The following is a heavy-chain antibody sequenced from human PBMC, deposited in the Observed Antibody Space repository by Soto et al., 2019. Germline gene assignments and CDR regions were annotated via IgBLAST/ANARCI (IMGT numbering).Heavy chain of an antibody. V-gene: IGHV3-30*18. J-gene: IGHJ6*02. D-gene: IGHD2-21*01. Sequence: GGSLRLSFAASGFTFSSYGMPWVRQAPGKGLEWVAVISYDGSNKYYADSVKGRFTISRDNSKNTLYLQMNSLRAEDTAVYYCAKAPLRLGFSYYYYGMDVWGQGTTVTVSS. CDR2: ISYDGSNK. CDR1: GFTFSSYG. CDR3: AKAPLRLGFSYYYYGMDV.